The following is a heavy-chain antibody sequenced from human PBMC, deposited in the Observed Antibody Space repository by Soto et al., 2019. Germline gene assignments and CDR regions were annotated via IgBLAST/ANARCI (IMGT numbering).Heavy chain of an antibody. V-gene: IGHV5-51*01. J-gene: IGHJ6*02. CDR3: ARNSLTGYYNYYYSMDV. Sequence: GESLKISCKSSGYSFSSYWIAWVRLMPGKGLEWMGSIYPDDSDTKYSPSFQGQVTISADKSISPAYLQWSSLKASDTAIYYCARNSLTGYYNYYYSMDVWGQGTTVTVSS. D-gene: IGHD3-9*01. CDR2: IYPDDSDT. CDR1: GYSFSSYW.